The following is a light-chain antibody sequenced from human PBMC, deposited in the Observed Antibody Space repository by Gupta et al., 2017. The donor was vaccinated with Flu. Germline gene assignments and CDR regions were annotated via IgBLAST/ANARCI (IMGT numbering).Light chain of an antibody. J-gene: IGKJ1*01. V-gene: IGKV3-11*01. Sequence: EIVLTQSPATLSLSPGERATLSCRASQSVSSYLAWYQQKPGQAPRLLIYDASNRATGIPARFSGSGSGTDFTLTISMREPEDFAVYYCQQRSNWPPWTFGQGTKVEIK. CDR2: DAS. CDR1: QSVSSY. CDR3: QQRSNWPPWT.